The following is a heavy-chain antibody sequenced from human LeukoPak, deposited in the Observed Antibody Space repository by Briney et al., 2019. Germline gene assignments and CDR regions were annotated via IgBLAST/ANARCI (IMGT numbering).Heavy chain of an antibody. CDR1: GFTFSSYA. D-gene: IGHD4-17*01. CDR3: AKSLTTVTTDYFDY. CDR2: ISGTGIRT. J-gene: IGHJ4*02. V-gene: IGHV3-23*01. Sequence: GGSLRLSCAASGFTFSSYAMNWVRQAPGRGLEWVSSISGTGIRTYYADSVKGRFTISRDNSKNTLYLQMNSLRAEDTAVYYCAKSLTTVTTDYFDYWGQGTLVTVSS.